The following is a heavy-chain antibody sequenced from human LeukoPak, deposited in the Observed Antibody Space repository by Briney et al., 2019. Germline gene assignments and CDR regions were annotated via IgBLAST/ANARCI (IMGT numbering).Heavy chain of an antibody. J-gene: IGHJ4*02. CDR1: GGSISSGGYY. CDR3: ARRKVPALDIVVVVAATYDY. CDR2: IYYSGST. Sequence: PSETLSLTCTVSGGSISSGGYYWSWIRQHPGKGLEWIGYIYYSGSTYYNPSLKSRVTISVDTSKNQFSLKLSSVTAADTAVYYCARRKVPALDIVVVVAATYDYWGQGTLVTVSS. D-gene: IGHD2-15*01. V-gene: IGHV4-31*03.